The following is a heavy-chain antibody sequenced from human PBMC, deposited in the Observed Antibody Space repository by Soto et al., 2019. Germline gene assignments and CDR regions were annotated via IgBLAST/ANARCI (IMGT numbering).Heavy chain of an antibody. D-gene: IGHD1-26*01. J-gene: IGHJ4*02. CDR3: ALPGAGDFDY. Sequence: QVQLQESGPGLVEPSGTLSLTCAVSGASISNTNWWSWVRHPPGKGLEWIGEMYHSGTTNCEPSLKSRVTISVDKSKNQSSLKLSSVTAADTAVYYCALPGAGDFDYWGQGTLVTVSS. V-gene: IGHV4-4*02. CDR1: GASISNTNW. CDR2: MYHSGTT.